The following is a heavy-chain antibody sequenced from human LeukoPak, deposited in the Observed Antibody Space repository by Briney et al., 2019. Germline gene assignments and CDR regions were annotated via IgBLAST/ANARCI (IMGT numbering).Heavy chain of an antibody. Sequence: SETLSLTCTVSGGSISSSSYYWGWIRQPPGKGLEWIGSIYYSGSTYYNPSLKSRVTISVDTSKNQFSLKLSSVTAADTAVYYCARVPTVLGWGIAARRGAFDIWGQGTMVTVSS. V-gene: IGHV4-39*01. J-gene: IGHJ3*02. CDR2: IYYSGST. CDR1: GGSISSSSYY. D-gene: IGHD6-6*01. CDR3: ARVPTVLGWGIAARRGAFDI.